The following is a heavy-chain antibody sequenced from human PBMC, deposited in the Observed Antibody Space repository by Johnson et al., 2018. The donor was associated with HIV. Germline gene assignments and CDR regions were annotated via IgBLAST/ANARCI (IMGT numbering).Heavy chain of an antibody. D-gene: IGHD5-18*01. Sequence: QVQLVESGGGVVQPGRSLRLSCAASGFTFSSYAMHWVRQAPGKGLEWVAVISYDGSNKYYGDSVKGRFTISRDNAKNSLYLQMNSLRAEDTAVYYCAKVAAAMGTDAFDIWGQGTMVTVSS. CDR3: AKVAAAMGTDAFDI. CDR1: GFTFSSYA. J-gene: IGHJ3*02. V-gene: IGHV3-30*04. CDR2: ISYDGSNK.